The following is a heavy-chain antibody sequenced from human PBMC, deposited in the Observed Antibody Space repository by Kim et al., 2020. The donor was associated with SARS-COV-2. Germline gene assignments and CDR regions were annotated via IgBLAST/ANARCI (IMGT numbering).Heavy chain of an antibody. CDR3: ARGILNYYGSGSSYYYGMDV. J-gene: IGHJ6*01. V-gene: IGHV3-11*01. Sequence: GGSLRLSCAASGFTFSDYYMSWIRQAPGKGLEWVSYISSSGSTIYYEDSVKGRFTITRDNAKNSLYLQMNRLRAEDTAVYYCARGILNYYGSGSSYYYGMDVWGQGSTVTVSS. CDR2: ISSSGSTI. D-gene: IGHD3-10*01. CDR1: GFTFSDYY.